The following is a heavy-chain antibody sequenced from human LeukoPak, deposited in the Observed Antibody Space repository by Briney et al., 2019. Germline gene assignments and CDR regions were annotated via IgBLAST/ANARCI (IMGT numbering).Heavy chain of an antibody. CDR1: GGTFSSYA. J-gene: IGHJ6*03. D-gene: IGHD3-3*02. CDR3: ARVASLYYYYMDV. CDR2: ITPIFGTA. Sequence: SVKVSCKASGGTFSSYAISWVRQAPGQGLEWMGGITPIFGTANYAQKFQGRVTITADESTSTAYMELSSLRSEDTAVYYCARVASLYYYYMDVWGKGTTVTVSS. V-gene: IGHV1-69*13.